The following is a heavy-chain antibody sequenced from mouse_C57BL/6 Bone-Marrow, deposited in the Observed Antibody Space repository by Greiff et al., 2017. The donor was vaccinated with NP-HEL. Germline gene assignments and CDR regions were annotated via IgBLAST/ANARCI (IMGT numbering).Heavy chain of an antibody. J-gene: IGHJ1*03. V-gene: IGHV5-12*01. D-gene: IGHD1-1*01. Sequence: EVQRVESGGGLVQPGGSLKLSCAASGFTFSDYYMYWVRQTPEKRLEWVAYISNGGGSTYYPDTVKGRFTISRDNAKNTLYLQMSRLKSEDTAMYYCARHGDYYGSSWYFDVWGTGTTVTVSS. CDR1: GFTFSDYY. CDR3: ARHGDYYGSSWYFDV. CDR2: ISNGGGST.